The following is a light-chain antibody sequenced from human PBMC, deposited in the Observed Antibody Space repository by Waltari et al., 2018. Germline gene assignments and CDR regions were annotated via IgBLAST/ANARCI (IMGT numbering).Light chain of an antibody. CDR2: LGS. CDR1: QSHLYSDGYNY. J-gene: IGKJ4*01. Sequence: DIVMPPSPLSLPVTPGEPASISCRSSQSHLYSDGYNYLHWYLQKPGQSPQVLIYLGSNRASGVPDRFSGSGSGTDFTLKISRVEAEDVGVYYCMQAVQSPLTFGGGTKVEIK. CDR3: MQAVQSPLT. V-gene: IGKV2-28*01.